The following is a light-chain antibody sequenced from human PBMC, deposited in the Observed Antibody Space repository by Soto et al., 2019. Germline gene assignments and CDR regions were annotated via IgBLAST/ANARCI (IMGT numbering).Light chain of an antibody. J-gene: IGKJ1*01. CDR3: QQYGSSPPT. CDR1: QSVSSSY. Sequence: EIVLTQSPGTLSLSPGERTTLSCRASQSVSSSYLAGYQQKPGQAPRLLIYGASSRATGIPDRFSGSGSGTDFTLTISRLEPEDFAVYYCQQYGSSPPTFGQGTKVDIK. V-gene: IGKV3-20*01. CDR2: GAS.